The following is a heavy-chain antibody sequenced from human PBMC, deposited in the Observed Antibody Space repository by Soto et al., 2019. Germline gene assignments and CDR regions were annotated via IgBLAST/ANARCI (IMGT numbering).Heavy chain of an antibody. CDR3: ARDLGVGAASDY. Sequence: QVQLVQSGAEVKKPGASVKVSCKASGYTFTSYAMHWVRQAPGQRLEWMGWINAGNGNTKYSQKFQGRVTITRDTSASTAYMELSSLRYEDTAVYYCARDLGVGAASDYWGKGAMVTVSS. CDR2: INAGNGNT. J-gene: IGHJ4*02. CDR1: GYTFTSYA. V-gene: IGHV1-3*01. D-gene: IGHD1-26*01.